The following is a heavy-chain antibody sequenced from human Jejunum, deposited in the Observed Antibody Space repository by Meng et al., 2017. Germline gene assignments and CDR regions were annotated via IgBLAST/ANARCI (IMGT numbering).Heavy chain of an antibody. V-gene: IGHV4-34*01. CDR3: ARGNEYSNYGADF. CDR1: GGSISDYY. CDR2: INDNGST. D-gene: IGHD4-11*01. Sequence: VKLQQWAAGLLKPSETMSLTCAVYGGSISDYYWTWIRQPPGKGLEWIGEINDNGSTNYNPSLKSRVTISVDTSKSQFYLRVSSVTAADTAVYYCARGNEYSNYGADFWGQGTLVTVSS. J-gene: IGHJ4*02.